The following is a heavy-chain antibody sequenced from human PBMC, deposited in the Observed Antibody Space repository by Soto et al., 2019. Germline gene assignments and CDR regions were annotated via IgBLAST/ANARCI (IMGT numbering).Heavy chain of an antibody. J-gene: IGHJ4*02. D-gene: IGHD3-22*01. CDR3: ARLGGYYQAFDQ. CDR1: GGSISSSSYY. V-gene: IGHV4-39*07. Sequence: SETLSLTCTVSGGSISSSSYYWGWIRQPPGKGLEWIGYIYYSGSTSYNPSLKSRVTISVDTSKNQFSLNLTSVTAADTAVYYCARLGGYYQAFDQWGQGSLVTVSS. CDR2: IYYSGST.